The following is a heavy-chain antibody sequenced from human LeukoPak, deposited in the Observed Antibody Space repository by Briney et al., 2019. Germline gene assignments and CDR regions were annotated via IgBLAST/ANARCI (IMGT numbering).Heavy chain of an antibody. CDR2: INPNSGGT. Sequence: ASVKVSCKASGYTFTGYYMHWVRQAPGQGLEWMGWINPNSGGTNYAQKFQGRVTMTRDTSISTAYMELSRLRSDDTAVYYCARAFFWSGYMDVWGKGTTVTVSS. CDR3: ARAFFWSGYMDV. D-gene: IGHD3-3*01. J-gene: IGHJ6*03. CDR1: GYTFTGYY. V-gene: IGHV1-2*02.